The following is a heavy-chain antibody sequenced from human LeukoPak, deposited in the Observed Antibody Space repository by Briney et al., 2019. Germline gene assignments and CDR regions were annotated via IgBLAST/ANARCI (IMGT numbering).Heavy chain of an antibody. Sequence: SETLSLTCAVYGGSFSGYYWSWIRQPPGKGLEWIGEINHSGSTNYNPSLKSRVTISVDTSKYQFSLKLSSVTAADTAVYYCARIGWYREFDYWGQGTLVTVSS. J-gene: IGHJ4*02. CDR3: ARIGWYREFDY. CDR2: INHSGST. CDR1: GGSFSGYY. D-gene: IGHD6-19*01. V-gene: IGHV4-34*01.